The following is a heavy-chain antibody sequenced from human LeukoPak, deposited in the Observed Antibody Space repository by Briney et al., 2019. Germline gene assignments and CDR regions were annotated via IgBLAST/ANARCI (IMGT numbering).Heavy chain of an antibody. D-gene: IGHD3-22*01. CDR1: GGSISSYY. CDR2: ICYSGST. CDR3: ARSIVVSVNYFYYGMDV. J-gene: IGHJ6*02. Sequence: PSETLSLTCTVSGGSISSYYWNWIRQPPGKGLEWIGYICYSGSTNYNPSLKSRVTISVDTSKNQFSLKLSSVTAADTAVYYCARSIVVSVNYFYYGMDVWGQGTTVTVSS. V-gene: IGHV4-59*08.